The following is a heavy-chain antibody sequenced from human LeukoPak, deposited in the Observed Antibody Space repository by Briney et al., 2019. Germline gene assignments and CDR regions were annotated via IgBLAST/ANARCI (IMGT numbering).Heavy chain of an antibody. D-gene: IGHD3-10*01. J-gene: IGHJ3*02. CDR2: IYSGGST. CDR3: AREKSGRAFDI. Sequence: GGSLRFSCAASGFTVSSNYMSWVRQAPGKGLEWVSAIYSGGSTYYADSVKGRFTISRDNSKNTLYLQMNSLRAEDTAVYYCAREKSGRAFDIWGQGTMVTVSS. CDR1: GFTVSSNY. V-gene: IGHV3-66*01.